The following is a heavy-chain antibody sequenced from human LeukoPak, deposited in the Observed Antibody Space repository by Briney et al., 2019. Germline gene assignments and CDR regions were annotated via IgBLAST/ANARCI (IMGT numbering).Heavy chain of an antibody. CDR3: ARTNDYTSRVDY. V-gene: IGHV4-39*01. CDR1: GGSISSSEYY. Sequence: PSETLSLTCTVSGGSISSSEYYWGWIRQPPGKGLEWIGSIYHSGSTYYSPSLKSRVTISVDTSKNQFSLKLGAVTAADTAVYYCARTNDYTSRVDYWGQGALVTVSS. CDR2: IYHSGST. J-gene: IGHJ4*02. D-gene: IGHD2-2*01.